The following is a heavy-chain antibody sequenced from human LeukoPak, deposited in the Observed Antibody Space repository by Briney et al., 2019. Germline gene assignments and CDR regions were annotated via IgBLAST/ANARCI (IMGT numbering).Heavy chain of an antibody. CDR2: ISAYNGNT. Sequence: ASVKVSCRASGYTFTSYGISWGRHAPGDGRVWRVWISAYNGNTNYSQKLQRRVTMNTDTSTSTAYMELRSLRYDDTAVYYCARDGQWLPLDYWGQGTLVSVSS. V-gene: IGHV1-18*01. J-gene: IGHJ4*02. CDR1: GYTFTSYG. D-gene: IGHD6-19*01. CDR3: ARDGQWLPLDY.